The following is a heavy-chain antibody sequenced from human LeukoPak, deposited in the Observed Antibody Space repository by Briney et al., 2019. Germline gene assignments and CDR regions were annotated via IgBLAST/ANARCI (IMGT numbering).Heavy chain of an antibody. CDR1: GFTFSDYF. Sequence: GGSLRLSCAASGFTFSDYFMSWIRQAPGKGLEWVSYISSSGNTIYYADSVKGRFTISRDNAKNSLYLQMNSLRDEDTAVYYCARGYCSSTSCLTDWGQGTQVTVSS. V-gene: IGHV3-11*04. CDR2: ISSSGNTI. CDR3: ARGYCSSTSCLTD. J-gene: IGHJ4*02. D-gene: IGHD2-2*01.